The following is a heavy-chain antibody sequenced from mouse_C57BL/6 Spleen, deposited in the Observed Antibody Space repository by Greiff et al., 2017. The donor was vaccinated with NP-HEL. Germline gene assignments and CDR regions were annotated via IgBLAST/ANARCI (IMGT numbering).Heavy chain of an antibody. J-gene: IGHJ2*01. CDR3: ARRWDVGFDY. CDR2: ISSGSSTI. D-gene: IGHD4-1*01. CDR1: GFTFSDYG. Sequence: EVKLEESGGGLVKPGGSLKLSCAASGFTFSDYGMHWVRQAPEKGLEWVAYISSGSSTIYYADTAKGRFTISRDNAKNTLFLQMTSLRSEDTAMYYCARRWDVGFDYWGQGTTLTVSS. V-gene: IGHV5-17*01.